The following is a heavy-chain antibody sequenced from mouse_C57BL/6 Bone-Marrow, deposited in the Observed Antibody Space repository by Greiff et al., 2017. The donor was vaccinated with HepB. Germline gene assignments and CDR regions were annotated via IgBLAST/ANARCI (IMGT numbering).Heavy chain of an antibody. CDR1: GFSLTSYG. D-gene: IGHD1-1*01. V-gene: IGHV2-2*01. CDR2: IWSGGST. CDR3: ARKNYGSSSWFAY. Sequence: VKLVESGPGLVQPSQSLSITCTVSGFSLTSYGVHWVRQSPGKGLEWLGVIWSGGSTDYNAAFISRLSISKDNSKSQVFFKMNSLQADDTAIYYCARKNYGSSSWFAYWGQGTLVTVSA. J-gene: IGHJ3*01.